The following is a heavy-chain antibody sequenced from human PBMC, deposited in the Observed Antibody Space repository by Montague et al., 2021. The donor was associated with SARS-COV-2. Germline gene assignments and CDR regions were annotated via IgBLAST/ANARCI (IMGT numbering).Heavy chain of an antibody. Sequence: SLRLSCAASGFTFSSYSMNWVRQAPGKGLEWVSSISSSSSYIYYADSVKGRFTISRDNAKNSLYLQMNSLRAEDTAVYYCAREITMVRGVTLDYWGQGTLVIVSS. CDR1: GFTFSSYS. V-gene: IGHV3-21*01. CDR2: ISSSSSYI. D-gene: IGHD3-10*01. J-gene: IGHJ4*02. CDR3: AREITMVRGVTLDY.